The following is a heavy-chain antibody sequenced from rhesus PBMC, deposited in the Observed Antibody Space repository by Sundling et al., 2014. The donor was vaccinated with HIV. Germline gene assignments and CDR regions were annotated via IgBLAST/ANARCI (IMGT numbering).Heavy chain of an antibody. Sequence: EVQLVESGGGLAKPGGSLRLSCAASGFTFRSYALHWVRQAPGKGLEWVSAISSGGSTYYADSVKGRFTISRDNSKNTVSLQMNSLRVEDTAVYYCAKRIYCNSVTCYGGFDVWGPGVPLTVSS. J-gene: IGHJ5-1*01. V-gene: IGHV3-103*01. CDR2: ISSGGST. CDR1: GFTFRSYA. CDR3: AKRIYCNSVTCYGGFDV. D-gene: IGHD2-2*01.